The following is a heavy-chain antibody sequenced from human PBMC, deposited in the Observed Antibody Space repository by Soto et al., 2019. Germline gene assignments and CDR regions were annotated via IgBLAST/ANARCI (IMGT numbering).Heavy chain of an antibody. CDR1: GFTVSSNY. J-gene: IGHJ5*02. D-gene: IGHD3-3*01. V-gene: IGHV3-53*01. CDR2: IYSGGST. CDR3: AAARITIFGVVMIGFDP. Sequence: GGSLSLSCAASGFTVSSNYMSWVRQAPGKGLEWVSVIYSGGSTYYADPVKGRFTISRDNSKNTLYLQMNSLRAEDTAVYYCAAARITIFGVVMIGFDPWGQGTLVTVSS.